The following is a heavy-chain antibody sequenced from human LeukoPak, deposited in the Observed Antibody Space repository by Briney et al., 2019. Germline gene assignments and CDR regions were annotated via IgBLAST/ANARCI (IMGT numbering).Heavy chain of an antibody. CDR1: GGSFSGYY. V-gene: IGHV4-59*10. CDR3: ARHKVTMIVVETDAFDI. J-gene: IGHJ3*02. D-gene: IGHD3-22*01. CDR2: IYTSGST. Sequence: PSETLSLTCAVYGGSFSGYYWSWIRQPPGKGLEWIGRIYTSGSTDYNPSLKSRVTISVGTSKNQFSLKLSSVTAADTAVYYCARHKVTMIVVETDAFDIWGQGTMVTVSS.